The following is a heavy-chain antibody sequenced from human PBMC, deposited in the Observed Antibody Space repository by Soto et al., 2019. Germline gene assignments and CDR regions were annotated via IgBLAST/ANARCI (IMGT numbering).Heavy chain of an antibody. Sequence: GGSLRLSCAASGFTFSNYAMSWVRQAPGKGLEWVSVINSDGTTYYADSVKGRFSISRDNSKSTVCLQMNSLSVEDTAVYYCASRPRGSVAGTLDSWGQGSLVTVSS. CDR2: INSDGTT. CDR3: ASRPRGSVAGTLDS. V-gene: IGHV3-23*01. CDR1: GFTFSNYA. J-gene: IGHJ5*01. D-gene: IGHD6-19*01.